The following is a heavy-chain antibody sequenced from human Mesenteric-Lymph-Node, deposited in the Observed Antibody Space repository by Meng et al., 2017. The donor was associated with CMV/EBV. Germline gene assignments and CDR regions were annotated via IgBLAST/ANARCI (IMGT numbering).Heavy chain of an antibody. J-gene: IGHJ5*02. V-gene: IGHV4-39*01. CDR3: ARRRSLYYYDNSGYYST. Sequence: SISSTNNYWGWIRQPPGKGLEWIGSIYYSGSTYYNPSLKSRVTISVDTSKNQFSLKLSSVTAADTAVYYCARRRSLYYYDNSGYYSTWGQGTLVTVSS. CDR2: IYYSGST. CDR1: SISSTNNY. D-gene: IGHD3-22*01.